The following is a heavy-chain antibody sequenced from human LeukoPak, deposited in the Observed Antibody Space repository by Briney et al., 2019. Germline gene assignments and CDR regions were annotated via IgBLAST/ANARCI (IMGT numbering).Heavy chain of an antibody. CDR3: ARSSALSGFDY. D-gene: IGHD3-22*01. CDR2: ISAYNGNT. J-gene: IGHJ4*02. CDR1: VTPLTSFV. Sequence: ASVKVPGRVSVTPLTSFVISWGRQAPGQGLEWMGWISAYNGNTNYAQKLQGRVTMTTDTSTSTAYMELRSLRSDDTAVYYCARSSALSGFDYWGQGTLVTVSS. V-gene: IGHV1-18*01.